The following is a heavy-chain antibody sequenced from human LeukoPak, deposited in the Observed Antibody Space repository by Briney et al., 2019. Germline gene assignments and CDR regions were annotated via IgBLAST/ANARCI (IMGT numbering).Heavy chain of an antibody. CDR2: SYYSGST. Sequence: SQILSLTCRVSGGSITSGRYYWTWIRQYPEKGLEWIGYSYYSGSTHFKPSLKSRATISLDKSKNQFSLNLTSATAADTAVYYCARATYDLLTGYYLDSWGQGTLVTVSS. V-gene: IGHV4-31*03. CDR3: ARATYDLLTGYYLDS. J-gene: IGHJ4*02. D-gene: IGHD3-9*01. CDR1: GGSITSGRYY.